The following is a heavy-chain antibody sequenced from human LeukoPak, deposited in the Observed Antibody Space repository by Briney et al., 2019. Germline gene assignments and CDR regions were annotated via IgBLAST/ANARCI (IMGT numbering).Heavy chain of an antibody. J-gene: IGHJ4*02. D-gene: IGHD5-12*01. CDR1: GFTFSNYG. Sequence: PGRSLRLSCVASGFTFSNYGMHWVRQAPGKGPEWVSAISGRDGTTYYADSVKGRFTISRDNFKNTLYLQMNSLRAEDSAVYYCAKDAVATMANFDDWGQGTLVSVSS. V-gene: IGHV3-23*01. CDR2: ISGRDGTT. CDR3: AKDAVATMANFDD.